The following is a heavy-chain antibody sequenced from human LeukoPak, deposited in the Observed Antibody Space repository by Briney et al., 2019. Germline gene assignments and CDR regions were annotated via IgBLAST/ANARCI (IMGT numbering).Heavy chain of an antibody. CDR1: GFPFRKYS. J-gene: IGHJ3*02. CDR3: ARVISRTTVVTPDAFDI. Sequence: GFLGLSLAAFGFPFRKYSINWVRQASGQGLEWVSSICSSSSYIYYADSVKGRFTISRDNAKNSLYLQMNSLRAEDTAVYYCARVISRTTVVTPDAFDIWGQGTMVTVSS. CDR2: ICSSSSYI. D-gene: IGHD4-23*01. V-gene: IGHV3-21*01.